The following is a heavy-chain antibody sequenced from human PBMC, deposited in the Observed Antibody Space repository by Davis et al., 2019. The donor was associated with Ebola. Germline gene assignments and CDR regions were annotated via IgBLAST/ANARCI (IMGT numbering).Heavy chain of an antibody. Sequence: PGGSLRLSCTASGFTLGDYAMSWVRQAPGKGLEWVAVISYDGSNKYYADSVKGRFTISRDNSKNTLYLQMNSLRAEDTAVYYCAKVGSGSYYNVMFYSDYWGQGTLVTVSS. CDR1: GFTLGDYA. V-gene: IGHV3-30-3*02. D-gene: IGHD3-10*01. CDR3: AKVGSGSYYNVMFYSDY. CDR2: ISYDGSNK. J-gene: IGHJ4*02.